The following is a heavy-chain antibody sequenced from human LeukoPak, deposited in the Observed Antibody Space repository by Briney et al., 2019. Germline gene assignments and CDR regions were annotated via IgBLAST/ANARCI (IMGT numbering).Heavy chain of an antibody. CDR3: ARVDYIDEGLGY. CDR2: IKQDGSAR. CDR1: GFTFSSYW. Sequence: PGGSLRLSCAASGFTFSSYWMTWVRQAPGKGLEWVANIKQDGSARRYGDPVKGRFTISRDNAKNSLYLQMNSLRAGDTAVYYCARVDYIDEGLGYWGQGTLVTVSS. V-gene: IGHV3-7*01. D-gene: IGHD3-9*01. J-gene: IGHJ4*02.